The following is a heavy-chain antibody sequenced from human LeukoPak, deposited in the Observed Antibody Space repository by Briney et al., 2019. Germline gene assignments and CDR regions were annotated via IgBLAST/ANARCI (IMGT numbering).Heavy chain of an antibody. CDR3: ARIQQLVLLSDY. V-gene: IGHV1-18*01. CDR2: ISAYNGNT. D-gene: IGHD6-13*01. Sequence: GASVKVSCKTSGYTFTTHGVSWVRQAPGQGLEWMGWISAYNGNTNSAQNLQGRVTMTTDTSTSTAYMELRSLRSDDTAVYYCARIQQLVLLSDYWGQGTLVTVSS. J-gene: IGHJ4*02. CDR1: GYTFTTHG.